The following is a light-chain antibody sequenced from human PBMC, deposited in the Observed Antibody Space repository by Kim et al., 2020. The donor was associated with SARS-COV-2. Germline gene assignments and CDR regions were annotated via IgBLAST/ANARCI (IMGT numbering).Light chain of an antibody. CDR1: TTDVGNYNF. CDR2: DVT. J-gene: IGLJ2*01. Sequence: LTQPASVSGSPGQSITISCTGTTTDVGNYNFVSWYQHHPGEAPKVLIYDVTKRPSGVSNRFFGSKSGNTASLTISGLQTEDEADYYCCSYASGSTLIFGGGTQLTVL. CDR3: CSYASGSTLI. V-gene: IGLV2-14*03.